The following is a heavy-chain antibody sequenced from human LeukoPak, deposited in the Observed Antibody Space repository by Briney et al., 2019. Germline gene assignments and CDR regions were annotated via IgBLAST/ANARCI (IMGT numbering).Heavy chain of an antibody. V-gene: IGHV5-51*01. CDR3: ATSESQTRFDY. Sequence: GESLKISCKGSGYSFTTYWIGWVRQMPGKGLEWSGIIFPGDSDTTYSPSLQGQVTISADKSINTAYVPWSSLRASDTAMYYCATSESQTRFDYWGQGTPVTVSS. CDR2: IFPGDSDT. J-gene: IGHJ4*02. D-gene: IGHD1/OR15-1a*01. CDR1: GYSFTTYW.